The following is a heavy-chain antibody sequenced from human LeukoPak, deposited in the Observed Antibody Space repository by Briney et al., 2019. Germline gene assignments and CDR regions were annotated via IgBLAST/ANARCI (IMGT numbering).Heavy chain of an antibody. Sequence: GGSLRPSCAASGFTFSSDGMHSVRQAPGKGLDVVAIIRYEGTNKYYAVSVKGRFTISRDNSKNTLYLQMNSLRAEVTAVYYCATTVLEYWGQGTLVTVSS. V-gene: IGHV3-30*02. CDR1: GFTFSSDG. J-gene: IGHJ4*02. CDR3: ATTVLEY. D-gene: IGHD4-11*01. CDR2: IRYEGTNK.